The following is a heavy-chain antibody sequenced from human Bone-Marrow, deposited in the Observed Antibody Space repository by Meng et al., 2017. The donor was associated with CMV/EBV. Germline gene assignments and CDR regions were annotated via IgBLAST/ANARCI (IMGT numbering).Heavy chain of an antibody. V-gene: IGHV5-51*01. CDR3: ARNYYDGSGYYYLFDY. J-gene: IGHJ4*02. CDR1: GYSFTSYW. CDR2: IYPGDSDT. Sequence: GYSFTSYWIGWVRQLPGKGLEWMGIIYPGDSDTRYSPSFQGQVTISAGKSISTAYLQWSSLKASDTAMYYCARNYYDGSGYYYLFDYWGQGTLVTVSS. D-gene: IGHD3-22*01.